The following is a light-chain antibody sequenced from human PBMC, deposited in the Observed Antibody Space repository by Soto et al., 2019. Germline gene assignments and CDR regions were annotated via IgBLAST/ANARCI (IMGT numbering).Light chain of an antibody. V-gene: IGKV3-11*01. J-gene: IGKJ5*01. CDR1: QSVSSY. Sequence: EIVLTQSPATLSLSPGERATLSCRASQSVSSYLAWYQQKPGQAPRLLIYDASNRATGIPARFSGSGSGTDFTLTISSLEPEDFAVYYCQQRSNWPCTFGQGTRLE. CDR3: QQRSNWPCT. CDR2: DAS.